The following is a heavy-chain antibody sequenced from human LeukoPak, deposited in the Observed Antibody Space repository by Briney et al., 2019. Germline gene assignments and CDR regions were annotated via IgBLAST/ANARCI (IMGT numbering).Heavy chain of an antibody. CDR1: GFTFSSYW. J-gene: IGHJ4*02. CDR3: ARSLFDSYFDY. D-gene: IGHD3-9*01. Sequence: GGSLRLSCAASGFTFSSYWMHWVRQAPGKGLVWVSRINSDGSSTSYADSVKGRFTISRDNAKNTLYLQMNSLRAEDTALYYCARSLFDSYFDYWGQGTLVTVSS. V-gene: IGHV3-74*01. CDR2: INSDGSST.